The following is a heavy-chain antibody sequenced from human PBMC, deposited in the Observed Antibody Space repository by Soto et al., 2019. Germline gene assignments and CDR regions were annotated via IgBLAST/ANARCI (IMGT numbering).Heavy chain of an antibody. Sequence: EVQLLESGGGLVQPGGSLRLSCAASGFTSSSYAMSWVRQAPGKGLEWVSAISGSGGSTYYADSVKGRFTISRDNSKNTLYLQMNSLRAEDTAVYFCAKDKGIAAAGFYDYWGQGTLVTVSS. D-gene: IGHD6-13*01. V-gene: IGHV3-23*01. CDR3: AKDKGIAAAGFYDY. J-gene: IGHJ4*02. CDR1: GFTSSSYA. CDR2: ISGSGGST.